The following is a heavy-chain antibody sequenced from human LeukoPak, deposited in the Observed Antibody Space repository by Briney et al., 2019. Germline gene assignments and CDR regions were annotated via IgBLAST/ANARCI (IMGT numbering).Heavy chain of an antibody. J-gene: IGHJ4*02. V-gene: IGHV3-30-3*01. CDR2: ISYDGNNK. Sequence: PGGSLRLSCAASGFSFSSYAIHWVRQAPGKGLEWVAVISYDGNNKYYADSVKGRFTISRDNSKNTLYLQMNSLRPDDTAVYYCARDPHCSTTSCRRLTLWGQGTLVTASS. D-gene: IGHD2-2*01. CDR3: ARDPHCSTTSCRRLTL. CDR1: GFSFSSYA.